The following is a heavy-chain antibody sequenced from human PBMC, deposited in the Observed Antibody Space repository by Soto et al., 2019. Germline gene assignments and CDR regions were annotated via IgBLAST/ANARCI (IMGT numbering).Heavy chain of an antibody. J-gene: IGHJ4*02. CDR3: VRDRFGSWTFDY. V-gene: IGHV1-46*01. CDR2: IHPTDGST. D-gene: IGHD6-13*01. Sequence: QVQLVQSGAEVTEPGASVKVSCKASGYNVASNHMHWVRQIPGQGLEWMGIIHPTDGSTSYAQRFRGKITLTRDAPTNTDYMELRGLTFEDTAVYYCVRDRFGSWTFDYWGQGTLLTVSS. CDR1: GYNVASNH.